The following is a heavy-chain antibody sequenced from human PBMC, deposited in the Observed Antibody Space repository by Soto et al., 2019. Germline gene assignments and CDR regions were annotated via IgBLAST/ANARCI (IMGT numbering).Heavy chain of an antibody. J-gene: IGHJ4*02. CDR2: ISGSGGST. Sequence: GGSLRLSCAASGFTFSSYAMSWVRQAPGKGLEWVSAISGSGGSTYYADSVKGRFTISRDNSKNTLYLQMNSLRAEDTAVYYCAKEHPNAARAPSYFDYWGQGTLVTVSS. V-gene: IGHV3-23*01. D-gene: IGHD3-16*01. CDR3: AKEHPNAARAPSYFDY. CDR1: GFTFSSYA.